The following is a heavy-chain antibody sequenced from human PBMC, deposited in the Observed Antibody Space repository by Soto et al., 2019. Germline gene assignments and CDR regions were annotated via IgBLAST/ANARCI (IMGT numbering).Heavy chain of an antibody. V-gene: IGHV4-34*01. J-gene: IGHJ6*02. D-gene: IGHD3-9*01. Sequence: SETLSLTCAVYGGSFSGYYWSWIRQPPGKGLEWIGEINHSGSTNYNPSLKSRVTISVDTSKNQFSLKLSSVTAADTAVYYCARGLQRYFDWLLSSYGMDVWGQGTTVTVS. CDR3: ARGLQRYFDWLLSSYGMDV. CDR1: GGSFSGYY. CDR2: INHSGST.